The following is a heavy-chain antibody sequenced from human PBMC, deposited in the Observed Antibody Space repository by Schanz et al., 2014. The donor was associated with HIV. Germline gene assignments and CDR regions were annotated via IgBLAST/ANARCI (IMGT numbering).Heavy chain of an antibody. CDR3: AREDWSLPD. Sequence: VQLLESGGGLAQPGGSLTLSCAASGFTFTDNYMSWIRQAPGKGLEWLSYISVNGATREYADSVKGRFTISRDNARNSVFLQMTSLRADDTAVYYCAREDWSLPDWGQGTLVTVSS. J-gene: IGHJ4*02. CDR1: GFTFTDNY. CDR2: ISVNGATR. V-gene: IGHV3-11*04. D-gene: IGHD3-3*01.